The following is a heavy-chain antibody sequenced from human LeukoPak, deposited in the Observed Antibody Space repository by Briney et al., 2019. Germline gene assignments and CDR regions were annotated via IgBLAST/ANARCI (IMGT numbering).Heavy chain of an antibody. CDR2: ITGSGGST. CDR1: EFTFSSYG. J-gene: IGHJ3*02. V-gene: IGHV3-23*01. D-gene: IGHD6-6*01. CDR3: ANQPLSIAATNAFDI. Sequence: GGSLRLSCAASEFTFSSYGMSWVRQAPGKGLEWVSSITGSGGSTQYADSVQGRFTISRDNSKNTLYLQMNSLRAEDTAVYYCANQPLSIAATNAFDIWGQGTMVTVSS.